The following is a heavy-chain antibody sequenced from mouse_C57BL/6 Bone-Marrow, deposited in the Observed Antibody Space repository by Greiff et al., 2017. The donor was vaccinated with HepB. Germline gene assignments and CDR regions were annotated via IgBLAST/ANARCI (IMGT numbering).Heavy chain of an antibody. Sequence: VQLQQPGAELVMPGASVKLSCKASGYTFTSYWMHWVKQRPGQGLEWIGEIDPSDSYTNYNQKFKGKSTLTVDKSSSTAYMQLSSLTSEDSAVYYCARDLWLLTRDYWGQGTTLTVSS. V-gene: IGHV1-69*01. CDR3: ARDLWLLTRDY. CDR1: GYTFTSYW. D-gene: IGHD2-2*01. J-gene: IGHJ2*01. CDR2: IDPSDSYT.